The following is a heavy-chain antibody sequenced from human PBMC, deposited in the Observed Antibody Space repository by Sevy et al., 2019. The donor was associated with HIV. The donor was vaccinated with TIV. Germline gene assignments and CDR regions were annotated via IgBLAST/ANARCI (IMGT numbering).Heavy chain of an antibody. J-gene: IGHJ6*02. V-gene: IGHV3-30*18. Sequence: GGSLRLTCAASGFTFSSYGMHWVRQAPGKGLEWVAVISYDGSNKYYADSVKGRFTISRDNSKNTLYLQMNSLRAEDTAVYYCAKDRDIVATNYYYYYGMDVWDQGTTVTVSS. CDR3: AKDRDIVATNYYYYYGMDV. D-gene: IGHD5-12*01. CDR2: ISYDGSNK. CDR1: GFTFSSYG.